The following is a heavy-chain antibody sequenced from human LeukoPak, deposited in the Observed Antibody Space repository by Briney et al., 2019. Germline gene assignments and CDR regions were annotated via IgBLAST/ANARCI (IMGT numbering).Heavy chain of an antibody. CDR3: ASLDYYDSSGPRISLDY. CDR1: GGSISSSSYC. D-gene: IGHD3-22*01. Sequence: SETLSLTCTVSGGSISSSSYCWGWLRQPPVKGREGIGIIYESGSTYYNPSLESRVTISVDTSKNQFSLKLSSVTAADTAVYYCASLDYYDSSGPRISLDYWGQGTLVTVSS. J-gene: IGHJ4*02. V-gene: IGHV4-39*01. CDR2: IYESGST.